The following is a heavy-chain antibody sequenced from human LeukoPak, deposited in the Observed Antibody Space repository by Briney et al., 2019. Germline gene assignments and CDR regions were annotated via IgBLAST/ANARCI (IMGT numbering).Heavy chain of an antibody. D-gene: IGHD3-16*02. CDR2: INSGSSYI. CDR3: ARGIYDYVWGSYRPKGYYYYYYMDV. J-gene: IGHJ6*03. CDR1: GFTFSSYS. Sequence: GGSLRLSCAASGFTFSSYSMNWVRQAPGKGLEWVSSINSGSSYIYYADSVKGRFTISRDNAKSSLHLQTNSLRAEDTAVYYWARGIYDYVWGSYRPKGYYYYYYMDVWGKGTTVTVSS. V-gene: IGHV3-21*01.